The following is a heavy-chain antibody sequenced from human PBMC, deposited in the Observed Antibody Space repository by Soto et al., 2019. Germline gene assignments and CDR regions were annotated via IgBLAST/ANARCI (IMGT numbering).Heavy chain of an antibody. V-gene: IGHV4-39*01. Sequence: SETLSLTXNVSGGSISSSRSYWAWIRQPPGKGLEWIANIFYSGSTYYNPSLASRVTVSVDTSKNQFSLKLSSVTAADTAVYYCARQQTTADIDLWFDPWGQGTLVTVSS. J-gene: IGHJ5*02. CDR2: IFYSGST. CDR3: ARQQTTADIDLWFDP. D-gene: IGHD2-2*01. CDR1: GGSISSSRSY.